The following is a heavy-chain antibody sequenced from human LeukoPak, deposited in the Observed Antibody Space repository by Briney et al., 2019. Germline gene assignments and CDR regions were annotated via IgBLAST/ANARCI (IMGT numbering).Heavy chain of an antibody. Sequence: SETLSLTCTVSGGSISSYYWSWIRQPPGKGLEWIGYIYYSGSTNYNPSLKSRVTISVDTSKNQFSLKLSSVTAADTAVYYCARQQLSQLYYFDYWGQGTLVTVSS. CDR2: IYYSGST. J-gene: IGHJ4*02. D-gene: IGHD6-13*01. V-gene: IGHV4-59*01. CDR3: ARQQLSQLYYFDY. CDR1: GGSISSYY.